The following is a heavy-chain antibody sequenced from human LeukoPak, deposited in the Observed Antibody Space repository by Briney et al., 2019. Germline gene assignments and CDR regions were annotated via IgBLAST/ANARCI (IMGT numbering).Heavy chain of an antibody. J-gene: IGHJ4*02. D-gene: IGHD3-3*01. CDR3: ARIGPTRYLGWTYYFDY. Sequence: ASVKVSCKASGYTFTSYSISWVRHATRQALEWMVWISAYNGNTNYAQKLQGRVTMTTDTSTSTAYMEPRSLRSDDTAVYYCARIGPTRYLGWTYYFDYWGQGTLVTVSS. CDR1: GYTFTSYS. CDR2: ISAYNGNT. V-gene: IGHV1-18*04.